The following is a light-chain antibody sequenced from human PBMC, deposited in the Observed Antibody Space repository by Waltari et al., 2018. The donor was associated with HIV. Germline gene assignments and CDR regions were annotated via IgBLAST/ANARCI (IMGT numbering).Light chain of an antibody. V-gene: IGKV3-15*01. Sequence: DIVMTQSPAPLSVSPGARATLSCRASQSVSSNLAWYQQKPGQAPRLLVCGASTRATGIPARFSGSGSGTEVTLTISSLQSEDFAVYYCQQYNNWPPEITFGPGTKVDIK. CDR2: GAS. CDR1: QSVSSN. CDR3: QQYNNWPPEIT. J-gene: IGKJ3*01.